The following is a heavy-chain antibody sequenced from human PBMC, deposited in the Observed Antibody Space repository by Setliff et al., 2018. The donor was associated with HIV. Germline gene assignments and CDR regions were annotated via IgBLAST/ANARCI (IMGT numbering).Heavy chain of an antibody. J-gene: IGHJ4*02. D-gene: IGHD2-15*01. CDR3: ARDGLEGDMAGRQRTYVIDY. V-gene: IGHV3-48*01. CDR2: ISSSSSTI. Sequence: GGSLRLSCAASGFTFSSYSMNWVRQAPGKGLEWVSSISSSSSTICYADSVKGRFTISRDNAKNSLYLQMNSLRAEDTAVYYCARDGLEGDMAGRQRTYVIDYWGQGTLVTVS. CDR1: GFTFSSYS.